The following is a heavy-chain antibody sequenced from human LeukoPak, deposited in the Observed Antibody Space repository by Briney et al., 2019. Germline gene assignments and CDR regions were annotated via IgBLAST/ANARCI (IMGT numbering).Heavy chain of an antibody. J-gene: IGHJ4*02. V-gene: IGHV4-4*07. Sequence: PSETLSLTCTVSGYSISSGYYWSWIRQPAGKGLEWIGRIYTSGSTNYNPSLKSRVTMSVDTSKNQFSLKLSSVTAADTAVYYCAREDYDSSGYYYYGYYFDYWGQGTLVTVSS. D-gene: IGHD3-22*01. CDR3: AREDYDSSGYYYYGYYFDY. CDR1: GYSISSGYY. CDR2: IYTSGST.